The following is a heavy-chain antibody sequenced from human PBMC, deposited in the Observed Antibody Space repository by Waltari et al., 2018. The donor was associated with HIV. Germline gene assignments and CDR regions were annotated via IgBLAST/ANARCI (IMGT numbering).Heavy chain of an antibody. Sequence: EVQLLESGGGLVQPGGSRRLHCAASGFAYVSYAIKWVRQSPERGLEWVAAVSGSGAKSFYADSVKGRFTISRDNSKNTVFLQMNSLRAADTAIYYCAKAYYENTAYYYDFWGRGTRVTVSS. CDR1: GFAYVSYA. J-gene: IGHJ4*02. V-gene: IGHV3-23*01. CDR3: AKAYYENTAYYYDF. CDR2: VSGSGAKS. D-gene: IGHD3-22*01.